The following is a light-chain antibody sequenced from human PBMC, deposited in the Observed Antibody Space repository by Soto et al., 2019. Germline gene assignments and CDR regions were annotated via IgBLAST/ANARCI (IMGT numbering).Light chain of an antibody. CDR3: QSYASSLSGWV. CDR2: GNS. CDR1: SSNIGAGYD. J-gene: IGLJ3*02. Sequence: QSVLTQPPSVSGAPGQRVTISCTGSSSNIGAGYDVHGYQQLPGTAPKLLIYGNSNRPSGVPDRFSGSKSGTSASLAITGLQAEDEADYYCQSYASSLSGWVFGGGTKVTVL. V-gene: IGLV1-40*01.